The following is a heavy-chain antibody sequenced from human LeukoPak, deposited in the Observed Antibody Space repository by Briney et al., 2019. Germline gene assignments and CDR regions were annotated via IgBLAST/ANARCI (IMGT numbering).Heavy chain of an antibody. CDR3: ATGYLVTAGLMDV. J-gene: IGHJ6*02. V-gene: IGHV1-24*01. CDR2: FDPEDGKT. Sequence: ASVKVSCKVSGYTLTELSMFWVRQAPGKGLEWMGSFDPEDGKTIYAQKFQGRVTMTEDTSTDTAYMELSSLRSEDSAVYYCATGYLVTAGLMDVWGQGTTVTVSS. CDR1: GYTLTELS. D-gene: IGHD6-13*01.